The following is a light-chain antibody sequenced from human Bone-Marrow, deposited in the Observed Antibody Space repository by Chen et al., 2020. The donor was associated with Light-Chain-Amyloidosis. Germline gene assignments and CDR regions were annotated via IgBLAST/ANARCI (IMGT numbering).Light chain of an antibody. CDR3: QVWDRSSDRPV. CDR1: NIGSTS. CDR2: DDS. V-gene: IGLV3-21*02. Sequence: SYVLTQPSSVSVAPGQTATIACGGNNIGSTSVHWSQQTPGQAPLLVVYDDSDRPSGIPERLSGSNSGNTATLTISRGEAGDEADYYCQVWDRSSDRPVFGGGTKLTVL. J-gene: IGLJ3*02.